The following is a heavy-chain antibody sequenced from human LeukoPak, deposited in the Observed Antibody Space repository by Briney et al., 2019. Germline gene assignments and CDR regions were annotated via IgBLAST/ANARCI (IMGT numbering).Heavy chain of an antibody. V-gene: IGHV4-4*07. J-gene: IGHJ6*03. Sequence: SETLSLTCTVSGGSISSYYWSWIRQAAGKGLEWIARIYTSGSTNYNADLKSRVTMSVDTSKHQFSLKLSSVTAAETAVYYCARRDQETWYSSSWYGDYYYYYMDVWGKGTMVTISS. CDR3: ARRDQETWYSSSWYGDYYYYYMDV. CDR2: IYTSGST. CDR1: GGSISSYY. D-gene: IGHD6-13*01.